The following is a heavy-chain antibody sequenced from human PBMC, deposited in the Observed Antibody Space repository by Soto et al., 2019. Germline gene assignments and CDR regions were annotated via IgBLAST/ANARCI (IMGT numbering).Heavy chain of an antibody. CDR3: AKALRPSLNFFYYMDV. V-gene: IGHV3-23*01. CDR1: GFTFGSYA. Sequence: EVQLLESGGGLVQPGGSLRLSCVVSGFTFGSYAMSWVRQAPEKGPEWVAILGGNGFTTYYADSVKGRFTISGDKSKITLFLQMNSLRAGDTGVYYCAKALRPSLNFFYYMDVWGRGTSVTVSS. D-gene: IGHD2-2*01. CDR2: LGGNGFTT. J-gene: IGHJ6*03.